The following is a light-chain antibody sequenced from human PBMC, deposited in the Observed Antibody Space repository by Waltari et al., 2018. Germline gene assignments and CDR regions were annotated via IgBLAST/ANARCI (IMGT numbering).Light chain of an antibody. CDR2: EGT. CDR3: CSYAHSSRVV. CDR1: SSDVGSYNL. Sequence: QSALTQPASVSGSPGQSITISCTGTSSDVGSYNLVSWYQHYPGKAPKLMIYEGTKRPSGVSNHFSGSKSGNTASLTISGLQAEDEADYHCCSYAHSSRVVFGGGTKVTVL. J-gene: IGLJ2*01. V-gene: IGLV2-23*01.